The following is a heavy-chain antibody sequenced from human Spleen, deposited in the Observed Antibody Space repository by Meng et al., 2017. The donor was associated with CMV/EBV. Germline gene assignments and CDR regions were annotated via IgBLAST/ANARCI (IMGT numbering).Heavy chain of an antibody. V-gene: IGHV3-15*01. CDR3: TRFSTSYGSDY. Sequence: GESLKISCAASGFTFTNAWMSWVRQAPGKGLEWVGRIKSETDGGTTDYAAPVKRRFTISRDDSKNTLYLQMNSLTTEDTAVYYCTRFSTSYGSDYWGQGTLVTVSS. D-gene: IGHD3-3*01. CDR1: GFTFTNAW. J-gene: IGHJ4*02. CDR2: IKSETDGGTT.